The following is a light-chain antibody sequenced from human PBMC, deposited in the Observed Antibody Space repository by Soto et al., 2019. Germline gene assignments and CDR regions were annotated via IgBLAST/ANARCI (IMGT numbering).Light chain of an antibody. Sequence: EIVLTQSPGTLSLSPGERATLSCRASQSVSSSYLAWYQQKPGQAPRLLIYGASSGATSVPARFSGSGSGTDFTLTISRVEPEHFAVYCGKQYGSSRMFGEATKVEI. CDR1: QSVSSSY. CDR3: KQYGSSRM. CDR2: GAS. J-gene: IGKJ1*01. V-gene: IGKV3-20*01.